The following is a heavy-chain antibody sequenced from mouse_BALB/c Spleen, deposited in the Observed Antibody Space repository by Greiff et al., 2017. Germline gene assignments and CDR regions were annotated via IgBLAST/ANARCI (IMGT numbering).Heavy chain of an antibody. Sequence: QVQLKESGPGLVAPSQSLSITCTVSGFSLTSYGVHWVRQPPGKGLEWLGVIWAGGSTNYNSALMSRLSISKDNSKSQVFLKMNSLQTDDTAMYYCARDPGTMITAPYYAMDYWGQGTSVTVSS. CDR3: ARDPGTMITAPYYAMDY. D-gene: IGHD2-4*01. J-gene: IGHJ4*01. CDR2: IWAGGST. CDR1: GFSLTSYG. V-gene: IGHV2-9*02.